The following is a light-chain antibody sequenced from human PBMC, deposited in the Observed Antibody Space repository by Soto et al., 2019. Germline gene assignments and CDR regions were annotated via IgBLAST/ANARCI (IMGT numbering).Light chain of an antibody. V-gene: IGLV2-14*03. CDR2: DVS. CDR3: SSYTSGSTHV. J-gene: IGLJ1*01. Sequence: QSALTQPASVSGSPGQSVTISCTGTSSDVGAYNFVSWYQQHPGKGPKLMIFDVSSRPSGVSDRFSGSKSGNTASLTISGLQAEDEGDYYCSSYTSGSTHVFGSGTKLTVL. CDR1: SSDVGAYNF.